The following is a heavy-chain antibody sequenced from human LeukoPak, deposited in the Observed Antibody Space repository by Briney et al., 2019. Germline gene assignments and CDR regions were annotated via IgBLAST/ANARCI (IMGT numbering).Heavy chain of an antibody. CDR3: TRYNNDHFDY. Sequence: GGSLGLSCAGSGFTFGGYGMHRFRQTPGKGLEWVAVIAYDGSRAFYADSVKGRFTISRDNSKNTMSVQMNDLRAEDTAVYYCTRYNNDHFDYWGQGTLVTVSS. V-gene: IGHV3-33*01. J-gene: IGHJ4*02. CDR2: IAYDGSRA. D-gene: IGHD1-14*01. CDR1: GFTFGGYG.